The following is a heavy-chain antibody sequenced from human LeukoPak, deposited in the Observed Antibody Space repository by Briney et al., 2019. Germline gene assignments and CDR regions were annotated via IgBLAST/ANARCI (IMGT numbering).Heavy chain of an antibody. V-gene: IGHV3-21*01. Sequence: GGSLRLSCAASGFTFSSYSMNWVRQAPGKGLEWVSSISSSSSYIHYADSVKGRFTISRDNAKNSLYLQVNSLRAEDTAVYYCTRAYDGLDIWGQGTMVTVSS. CDR2: ISSSSSYI. CDR3: TRAYDGLDI. J-gene: IGHJ3*02. CDR1: GFTFSSYS.